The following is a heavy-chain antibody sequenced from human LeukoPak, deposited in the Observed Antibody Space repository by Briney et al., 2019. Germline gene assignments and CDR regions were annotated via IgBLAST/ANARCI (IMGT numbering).Heavy chain of an antibody. V-gene: IGHV3-21*01. D-gene: IGHD6-25*01. CDR2: ISSSSFI. CDR3: ARACPSGYAFDI. Sequence: GGSLRLSCAASGFTFSSYSMNWVRQAPGKGLEWVSSISSSSFIYYADSVKGRFTISRDNAKNSLYLQMNSLRAEDTAVYYCARACPSGYAFDIWGQGTMVTVSS. J-gene: IGHJ3*02. CDR1: GFTFSSYS.